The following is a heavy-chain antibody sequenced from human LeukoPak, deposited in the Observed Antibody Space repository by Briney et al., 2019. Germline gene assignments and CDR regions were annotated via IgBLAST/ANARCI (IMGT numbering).Heavy chain of an antibody. CDR2: ISGSGDTT. D-gene: IGHD3-10*01. Sequence: GGSLRLSCAASGFTFSSYAMSWFRQAPGKGLERVSHISGSGDTTYYADSVKGRFTISRDNSKNTLYLQMNSLRADDTAVYYCAKDMEGSVADYFDYWGQGTLVTVSS. CDR1: GFTFSSYA. CDR3: AKDMEGSVADYFDY. J-gene: IGHJ4*02. V-gene: IGHV3-23*01.